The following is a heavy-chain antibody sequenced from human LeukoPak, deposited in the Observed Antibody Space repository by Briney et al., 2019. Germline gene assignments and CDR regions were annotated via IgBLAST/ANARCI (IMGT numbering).Heavy chain of an antibody. CDR1: GFSLSTSGVG. CDR3: AHSYSDCSGGGCYSGDFDY. CDR2: IYWDDDK. Sequence: SGPTLVKPTQTLTLTCTFSGFSLSTSGVGVGWIRQPPGKALEWLALIYWDDDKRYSPSLKSRLTITKDTSKNQVVLTMTNMDPVDTATYYCAHSYSDCSGGGCYSGDFDYWGQGTLVTVSS. V-gene: IGHV2-5*02. D-gene: IGHD2-15*01. J-gene: IGHJ4*02.